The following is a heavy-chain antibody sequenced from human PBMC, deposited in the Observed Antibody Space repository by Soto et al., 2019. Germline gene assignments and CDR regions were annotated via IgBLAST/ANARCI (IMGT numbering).Heavy chain of an antibody. D-gene: IGHD3-22*01. J-gene: IGHJ4*02. V-gene: IGHV3-30*18. Sequence: QVQLVESGGGVVQPGRSLRLSCAASGFTFSSYGMHWVRQAPGKGLEWVAVISYDGSNKYYADSVKGRFTITRDNSKNTLYLQMNSLRAEDTAVYYCAKDNSYDSSCPEPDWGQGTLVTVSS. CDR1: GFTFSSYG. CDR2: ISYDGSNK. CDR3: AKDNSYDSSCPEPD.